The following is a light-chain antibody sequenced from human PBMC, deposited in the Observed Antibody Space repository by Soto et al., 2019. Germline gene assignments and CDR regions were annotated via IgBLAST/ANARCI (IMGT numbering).Light chain of an antibody. Sequence: EIVLTQSPATLSSFPGDRVTLSCRASQYINTSLAWYQHRPGQAPQLLIYQTSTRAAGIPARFSARGSGTDFTLTISDVQPEDFAVYYCHQRQSWPRTFGQGTKVDI. CDR2: QTS. V-gene: IGKV3-11*01. CDR3: HQRQSWPRT. CDR1: QYINTS. J-gene: IGKJ1*01.